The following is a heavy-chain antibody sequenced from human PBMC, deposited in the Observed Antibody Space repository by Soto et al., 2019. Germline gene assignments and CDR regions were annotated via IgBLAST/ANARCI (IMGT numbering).Heavy chain of an antibody. CDR3: AREAIVGTTSPRMDV. CDR2: ISAYNGNT. J-gene: IGHJ6*02. V-gene: IGHV1-18*01. Sequence: QVQLVQSGAEVKKPGASVKVSCKASGYTFTNYGISWVRQAPGQGLEWMGWISAYNGNTNYAQKFQERVTMTTDTSTSTAHMELRSLRSDDTAVFYCAREAIVGTTSPRMDVWGQGTTVTVSS. D-gene: IGHD1-26*01. CDR1: GYTFTNYG.